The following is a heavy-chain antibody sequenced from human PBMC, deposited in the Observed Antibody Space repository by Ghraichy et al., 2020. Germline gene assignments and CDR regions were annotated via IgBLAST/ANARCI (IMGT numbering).Heavy chain of an antibody. CDR3: VRDFAWDFDY. V-gene: IGHV3-7*03. J-gene: IGHJ4*02. D-gene: IGHD1-26*01. Sequence: GGSLRLSCVGSGFTFRSFWMAWVRQAPGKGLETVATIKADGSEKIYVDSVKGRFTPSRDNAKNSLYLQMNSLRDEDTAVYYCVRDFAWDFDYWGQGTLVTVSS. CDR1: GFTFRSFW. CDR2: IKADGSEK.